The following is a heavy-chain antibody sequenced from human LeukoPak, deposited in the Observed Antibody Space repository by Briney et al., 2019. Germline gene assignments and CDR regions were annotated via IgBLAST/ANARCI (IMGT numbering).Heavy chain of an antibody. CDR1: GYSISSGYY. V-gene: IGHV4-38-2*02. D-gene: IGHD6-19*01. CDR3: ATIAVAGHFDY. Sequence: SETLSLTCTVSGYSISSGYYWDWIRQAPGKGLEWIGTLSHSGSSYYNPSLKSRVTISLDTSKNQFSLKLSSVTAADTAVYYCATIAVAGHFDYWGQGTLVTVSS. CDR2: LSHSGSS. J-gene: IGHJ4*02.